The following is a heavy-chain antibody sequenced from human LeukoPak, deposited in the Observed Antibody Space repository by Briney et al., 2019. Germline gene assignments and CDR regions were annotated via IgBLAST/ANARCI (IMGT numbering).Heavy chain of an antibody. V-gene: IGHV4-59*11. CDR1: VGPISIHY. CDR2: IYYSGST. Sequence: PSETLSLTCTVSVGPISIHYGSWLRQPPGKGLEGIGHIYYSGSTKYNPSLKSRVTISVDKSKNQFSLKLSSVTAADTAVYYCARSMAVAGTHYWGQGTLVTVSS. D-gene: IGHD6-19*01. CDR3: ARSMAVAGTHY. J-gene: IGHJ4*02.